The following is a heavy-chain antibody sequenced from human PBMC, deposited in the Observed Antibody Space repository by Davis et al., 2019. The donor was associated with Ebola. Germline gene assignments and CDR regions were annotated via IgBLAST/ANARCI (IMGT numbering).Heavy chain of an antibody. D-gene: IGHD3-3*01. CDR1: GFTFSSYG. Sequence: GGSLRLSCAASGFTFSSYGMHWVRQAPGKGLEWVAVISYDGSNKYYADSVKGRFTISRDNSKNTLYLQMNSLRAEDTAVYYCAKDLGNYDFWSGYYNDMDVWGKGTTVTVSS. CDR2: ISYDGSNK. CDR3: AKDLGNYDFWSGYYNDMDV. J-gene: IGHJ6*04. V-gene: IGHV3-30*18.